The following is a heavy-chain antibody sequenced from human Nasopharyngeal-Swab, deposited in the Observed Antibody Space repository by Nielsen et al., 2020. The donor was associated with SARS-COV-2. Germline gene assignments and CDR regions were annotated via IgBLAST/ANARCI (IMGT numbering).Heavy chain of an antibody. CDR1: GFTFSNSA. Sequence: GESLKISCAASGFTFSNSAMNWVRQDPGKGLEWVSSISGGGDSTYYADSVKGRFTISRDNSKNTLYLQLNSLTAEDTAVYYCARDDSSGYYGYWGQGTLVTVSS. V-gene: IGHV3-23*01. CDR3: ARDDSSGYYGY. D-gene: IGHD3-22*01. J-gene: IGHJ4*02. CDR2: ISGGGDST.